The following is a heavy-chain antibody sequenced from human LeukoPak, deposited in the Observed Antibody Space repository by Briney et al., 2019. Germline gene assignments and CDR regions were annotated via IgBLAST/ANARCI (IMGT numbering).Heavy chain of an antibody. CDR2: IRYDGSNK. D-gene: IGHD4-17*01. J-gene: IGHJ4*02. CDR1: GFTFSSYG. V-gene: IGHV3-30*02. CDR3: ARAMTTVTQFDY. Sequence: GGSLRLSCAASGFTFSSYGMHWVRQAPGKGLEWVAFIRYDGSNKYYADSVKGRFTISRDNSKNTLYLQMNSLRAEDTAVYYCARAMTTVTQFDYWGQGTLVTVSS.